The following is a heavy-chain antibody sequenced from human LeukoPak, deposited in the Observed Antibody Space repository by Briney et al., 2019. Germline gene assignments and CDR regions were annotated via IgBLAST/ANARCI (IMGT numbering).Heavy chain of an antibody. J-gene: IGHJ4*02. V-gene: IGHV5-51*01. CDR3: ARMIGLGVVSPYFDY. Sequence: GESLKISCKGSGYSFTAYWIAWVRQVPGKGLEWMGITHPRDSDIRYNPPFQGQVTISADKSISTAYLQWNSLKASDTAMYYCARMIGLGVVSPYFDYWGQGSLVTVSS. CDR1: GYSFTAYW. D-gene: IGHD3-16*02. CDR2: THPRDSDI.